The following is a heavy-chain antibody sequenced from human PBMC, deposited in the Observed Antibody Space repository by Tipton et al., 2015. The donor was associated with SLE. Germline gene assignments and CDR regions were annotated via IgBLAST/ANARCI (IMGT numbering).Heavy chain of an antibody. V-gene: IGHV4-59*02. CDR1: GDSVSSFY. CDR2: IYYSGST. CDR3: ASDVVAARTWFDP. J-gene: IGHJ5*02. Sequence: TLSLTCTVSGDSVSSFYWSWIRRPPGKGLEWIGYIYYSGSTNYNPSLKSRVTISVHTSKNQFSLKLSSVTAADTAVFLRASDVVAARTWFDPWGQGALVTDSS. D-gene: IGHD6-6*01.